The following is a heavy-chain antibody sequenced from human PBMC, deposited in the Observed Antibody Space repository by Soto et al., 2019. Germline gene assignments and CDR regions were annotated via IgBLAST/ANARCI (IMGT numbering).Heavy chain of an antibody. V-gene: IGHV4-61*01. D-gene: IGHD1-1*01. CDR3: ARARNRYFDY. CDR2: VFRSGSV. Sequence: TSETLSLTSNVSGGSMTTGSYFWSWIRQPPGKGLEWIGYVFRSGSVNYSPSFKSRVTISIDTSKNQFSLMLKSVTAADTAGYFCARARNRYFDYWGQGALVTVSS. J-gene: IGHJ4*02. CDR1: GGSMTTGSYF.